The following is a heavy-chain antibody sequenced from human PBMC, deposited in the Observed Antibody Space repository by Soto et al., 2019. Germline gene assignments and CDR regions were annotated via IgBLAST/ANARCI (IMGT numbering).Heavy chain of an antibody. V-gene: IGHV4-59*12. D-gene: IGHD6-6*01. J-gene: IGHJ6*02. CDR2: IYHSGST. Sequence: PSETLSLTCTVSGGSISSYYWSWIRQPPGKGLEWIGYIYHSGSTDYNPSLKSRVTISLDTSKNQFSLKLSSVTAADTAVYYCAREYSSSWRSLSYYYGMDVWGQGTTVTVSS. CDR3: AREYSSSWRSLSYYYGMDV. CDR1: GGSISSYY.